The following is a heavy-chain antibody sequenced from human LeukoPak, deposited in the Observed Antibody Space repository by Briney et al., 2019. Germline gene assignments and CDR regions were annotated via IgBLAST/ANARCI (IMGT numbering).Heavy chain of an antibody. CDR3: ARRRNGVPYYFDY. CDR2: FYYSGST. V-gene: IGHV4-39*01. Sequence: PSETLSLTCTVSGGSIRTSDYYWGWIRQPPGKGLEWIGSFYYSGSTYYNPSLKSRLTISVDTSNNQFSLRLTSVTAADTAVYYCARRRNGVPYYFDYWGQGTLVTVSS. D-gene: IGHD1-1*01. J-gene: IGHJ4*02. CDR1: GGSIRTSDYY.